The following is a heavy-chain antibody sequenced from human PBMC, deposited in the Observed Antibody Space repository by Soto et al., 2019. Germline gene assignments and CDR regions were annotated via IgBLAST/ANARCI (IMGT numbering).Heavy chain of an antibody. CDR1: GFTFSSYA. J-gene: IGHJ4*02. CDR2: ISGSGGST. V-gene: IGHV3-23*01. D-gene: IGHD3-9*01. CDR3: ATYDILTGYFDY. Sequence: ELQLLESGGGLVQPGGSLRLSCAASGFTFSSYAMSWVRQAPGKGLEWVSAISGSGGSTYYADSVKGRFTISRDNSKNTLYLQMNSLRAEDTAVYYCATYDILTGYFDYWGQGTLVTVSS.